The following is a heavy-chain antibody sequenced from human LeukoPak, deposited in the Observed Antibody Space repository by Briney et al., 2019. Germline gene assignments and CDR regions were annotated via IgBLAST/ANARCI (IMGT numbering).Heavy chain of an antibody. J-gene: IGHJ5*02. V-gene: IGHV3-21*04. CDR1: GFTFSSYS. Sequence: SGGSLRLSCAASGFTFSSYSMNWVRQAPGKGLEWVSSISSSSSYIYYADSVKGRFTISRDNAKNSLYLQMNSLRAEDTAVYYCARDVVRNYGVNSYSSWFDPWGQGTLVTVSS. CDR2: ISSSSSYI. CDR3: ARDVVRNYGVNSYSSWFDP. D-gene: IGHD4-23*01.